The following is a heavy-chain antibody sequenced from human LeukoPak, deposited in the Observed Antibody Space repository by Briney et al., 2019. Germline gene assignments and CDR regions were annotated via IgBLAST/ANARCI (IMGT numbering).Heavy chain of an antibody. CDR2: KQNDGSTT. Sequence: GGSLRLSCAASGFTFSSYWMSWVRQAPGKGLEWVASKQNDGSTTFYAESVKGRFTISRDNSKNTLFLQMNSLRTDDTAVYYCGREQSAYYVHAFDPWGQGTLVTVSS. D-gene: IGHD3-3*01. CDR1: GFTFSSYW. J-gene: IGHJ5*02. CDR3: GREQSAYYVHAFDP. V-gene: IGHV3-30*02.